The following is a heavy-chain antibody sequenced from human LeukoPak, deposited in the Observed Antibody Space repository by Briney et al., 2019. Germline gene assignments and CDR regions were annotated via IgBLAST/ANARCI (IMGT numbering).Heavy chain of an antibody. CDR1: GFTLSSYW. CDR3: ASPWGGELEFDY. Sequence: PGGSLRLSCAASGFTLSSYWMHWVRQVPGKGLVWVSRINFDGTSTNYADAVKGRFTISRDNAKNSLYLQMNSLRAEDTVVYYCASPWGGELEFDYWGQGTLVTVSS. V-gene: IGHV3-74*01. J-gene: IGHJ4*02. CDR2: INFDGTST. D-gene: IGHD1-26*01.